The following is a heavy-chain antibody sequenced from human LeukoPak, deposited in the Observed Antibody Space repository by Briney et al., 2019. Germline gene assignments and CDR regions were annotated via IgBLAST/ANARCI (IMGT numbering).Heavy chain of an antibody. D-gene: IGHD3-10*01. CDR1: GGSFSGYY. CDR2: INHSGST. Sequence: SETLSLTCAVYGGSFSGYYWSWIRQPPGKGLEWIGEINHSGSTNYNPSLKSRVTISVDTSKNQFSLKLSSVTAADTAVYYCARSYGSGSYWGQGTLVTVSS. V-gene: IGHV4-34*01. CDR3: ARSYGSGSY. J-gene: IGHJ4*02.